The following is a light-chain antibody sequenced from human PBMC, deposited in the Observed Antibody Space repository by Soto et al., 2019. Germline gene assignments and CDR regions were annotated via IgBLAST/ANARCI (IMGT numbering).Light chain of an antibody. V-gene: IGKV3-20*01. J-gene: IGKJ5*01. CDR3: QQYGSSPRIS. Sequence: EMVLTQSPGTLSLSPGERATLSCRASQSISSNSLAWYQQKPGQAPRLFIYGASSRATGIPDRFIGSGSGTHFTLTIRRLEPEDFSLYYCQQYGSSPRISLRQRTRLEIK. CDR2: GAS. CDR1: QSISSNS.